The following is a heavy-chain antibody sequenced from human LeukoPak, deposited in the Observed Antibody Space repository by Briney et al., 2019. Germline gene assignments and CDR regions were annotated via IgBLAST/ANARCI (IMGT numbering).Heavy chain of an antibody. V-gene: IGHV3-23*01. Sequence: GGSLRLSCAASGFTFSSYGMSWVRQAPGKGLEWVSGISGRGGSTYYADPVRGRFTISRDNSKNTLYLQMNSLRAEDTAVYYCAKDWDQLLYYFDSWGQGTLVTVSS. J-gene: IGHJ4*02. CDR2: ISGRGGST. CDR3: AKDWDQLLYYFDS. CDR1: GFTFSSYG. D-gene: IGHD2-2*01.